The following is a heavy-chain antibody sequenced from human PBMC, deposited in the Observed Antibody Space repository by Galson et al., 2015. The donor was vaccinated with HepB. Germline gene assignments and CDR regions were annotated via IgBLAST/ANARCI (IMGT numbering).Heavy chain of an antibody. D-gene: IGHD3-10*01. Sequence: SLRLSCAASGFTFSSYSMNWVRQAPGKGLEWVSSISSSSSYIYYADSVKGRFTISRDNAKNSLYLQMNSLRAEDTAVYYCATAWGGSGVRGVIEFDYWGQGTLVTVSS. J-gene: IGHJ4*02. CDR3: ATAWGGSGVRGVIEFDY. V-gene: IGHV3-21*01. CDR2: ISSSSSYI. CDR1: GFTFSSYS.